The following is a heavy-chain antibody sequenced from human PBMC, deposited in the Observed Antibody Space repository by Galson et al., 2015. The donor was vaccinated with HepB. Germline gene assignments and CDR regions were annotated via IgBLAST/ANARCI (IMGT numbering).Heavy chain of an antibody. CDR2: IYTSGST. V-gene: IGHV4-61*02. J-gene: IGHJ4*02. D-gene: IGHD6-13*01. CDR3: ARDRHSSSWYDY. CDR1: GGSISSGSYY. Sequence: LSLTCTVSGGSISSGSYYWSWIRQPAGKGLEWIGRIYTSGSTNYNPSLKSRVTISVDTSKNQFSLKLSSVTAADTAVYYCARDRHSSSWYDYWGQGTLVTVSS.